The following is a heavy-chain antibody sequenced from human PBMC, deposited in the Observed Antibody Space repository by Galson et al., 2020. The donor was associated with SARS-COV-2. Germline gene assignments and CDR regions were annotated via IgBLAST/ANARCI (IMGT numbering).Heavy chain of an antibody. V-gene: IGHV3-33*01. Sequence: PGGSLRLSCAASGFTFSSYGMHWVRQAPGKGLEWVAVIWYDGSNKYYADSVKGRFTISRDNSKNTLYLQMNSLRAEDTAVYYCAGSPSYYYGMDVRGQGTTVTVSS. CDR3: AGSPSYYYGMDV. J-gene: IGHJ6*02. CDR1: GFTFSSYG. CDR2: IWYDGSNK.